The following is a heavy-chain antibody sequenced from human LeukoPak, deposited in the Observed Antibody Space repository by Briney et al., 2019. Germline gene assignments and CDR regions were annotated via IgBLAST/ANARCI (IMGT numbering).Heavy chain of an antibody. CDR2: ISSGGSTI. V-gene: IGHV3-48*03. J-gene: IGHJ4*02. Sequence: GGSVRLSCAASGFTFSSYEMNWVRQAPGKGLEWVSYISSGGSTIYYADSVKGRFTISRDNAKNSLYLQVNSLRAEDTAVYFCARDLRRLQFTPEGADYWGQGTLVTVSS. CDR1: GFTFSSYE. D-gene: IGHD4-11*01. CDR3: ARDLRRLQFTPEGADY.